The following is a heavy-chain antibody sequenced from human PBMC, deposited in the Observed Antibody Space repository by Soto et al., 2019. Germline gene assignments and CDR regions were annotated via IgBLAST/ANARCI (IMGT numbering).Heavy chain of an antibody. CDR2: ISSSSSYI. CDR1: GFTFSSYS. D-gene: IGHD6-19*01. Sequence: CGSLRLSCAASGFTFSSYSMNWVRQAPGKRLEWVSSISSSSSYIYYADSVKGRFTISRDNAKNSLYLQMNSLRAEDTAVYYCARDLPNSGWYGGDYFDYWGQGTLVTVSS. J-gene: IGHJ4*02. CDR3: ARDLPNSGWYGGDYFDY. V-gene: IGHV3-21*01.